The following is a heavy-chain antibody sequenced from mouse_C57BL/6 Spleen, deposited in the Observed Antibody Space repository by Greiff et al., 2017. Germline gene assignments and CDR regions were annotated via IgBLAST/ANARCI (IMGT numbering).Heavy chain of an antibody. J-gene: IGHJ3*01. CDR3: ASGFYGSSYDFAY. CDR1: GFSLTSYG. CDR2: IWGVGST. D-gene: IGHD1-1*01. Sequence: VQLQESGPGLVAPSQSLSITCTVSGFSLTSYGVDWVRQSPGKGLEWLGVIWGVGSTNYNSALKSRLSISKDNSKSQVFLKMNSLQTDDTAMYXCASGFYGSSYDFAYWGQGTLVTVSA. V-gene: IGHV2-6*01.